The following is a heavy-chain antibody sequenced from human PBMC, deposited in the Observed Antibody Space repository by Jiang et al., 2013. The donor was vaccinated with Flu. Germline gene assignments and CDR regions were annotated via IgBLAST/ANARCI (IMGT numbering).Heavy chain of an antibody. D-gene: IGHD2-15*01. Sequence: MPGKGLECMGIIYPGVSDTRYSPSFQGQVTISADKSISTAYLQWSSLKASDTAMYYCAMRYCSGGSCYSGYFDYWGQGTQVTVSS. CDR2: IYPGVSDT. V-gene: IGHV5-51*01. J-gene: IGHJ4*02. CDR3: AMRYCSGGSCYSGYFDY.